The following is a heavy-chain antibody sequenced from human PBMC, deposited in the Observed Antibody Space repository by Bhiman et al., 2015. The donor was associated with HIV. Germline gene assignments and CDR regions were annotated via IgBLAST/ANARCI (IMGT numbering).Heavy chain of an antibody. CDR1: GFTFSS. J-gene: IGHJ4*02. D-gene: IGHD3-10*01. CDR2: ISSSSSTI. CDR3: ASGSGSVNFDY. Sequence: EVQLVESGGGLVQPGGSLRLSCAASGFTFSSMNWVRQAPGKGLEWVSYISSSSSTIYYADSVKGRFTISRDNAKNSLYLQMNGLRAEDTAVYYCASGSGSVNFDYWGQGTLVTVSS. V-gene: IGHV3-48*01.